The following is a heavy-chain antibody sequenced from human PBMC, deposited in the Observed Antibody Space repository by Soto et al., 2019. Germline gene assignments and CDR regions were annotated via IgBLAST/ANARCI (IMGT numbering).Heavy chain of an antibody. V-gene: IGHV1-2*04. CDR1: GYTFTGYY. Sequence: GASVKVSCKASGYTFTGYYMHWVRQAPGQGLEWLGWINPNSGGTNYAQKFQGWVTMTRDTSISTAYMELSRLRSDDTAVYYCARERIAVAGIGYYGMDVWGQGTTVTV. J-gene: IGHJ6*02. CDR3: ARERIAVAGIGYYGMDV. D-gene: IGHD6-19*01. CDR2: INPNSGGT.